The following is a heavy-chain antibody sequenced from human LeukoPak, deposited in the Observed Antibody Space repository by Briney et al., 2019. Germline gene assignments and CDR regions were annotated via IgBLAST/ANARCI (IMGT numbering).Heavy chain of an antibody. CDR2: ISAYNGNT. J-gene: IGHJ6*03. V-gene: IGHV1-18*01. CDR1: GYTFTSYG. Sequence: ASVKVSCKASGYTFTSYGISWVRQAPGQGLEWMGWISAYNGNTNYAQKLQGRVTMTTDTSTSTAYMELSSLRSEDTAVYYCARRVRDYDFWSGYFTTYYYYYMDVWGKGTTVTVSS. CDR3: ARRVRDYDFWSGYFTTYYYYYMDV. D-gene: IGHD3-3*01.